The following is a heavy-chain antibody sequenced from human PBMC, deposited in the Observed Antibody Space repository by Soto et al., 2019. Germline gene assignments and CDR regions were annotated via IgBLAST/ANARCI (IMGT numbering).Heavy chain of an antibody. V-gene: IGHV4-39*01. CDR1: GGSISSSSYY. CDR3: ARGAYSSGWYGDNWFDP. Sequence: SETLSLTCTVSGGSISSSSYYWGWIRQPPGKGLEWIGSIYYSGSTYYNPSLKSRVTISVDTSKNQFSLKLSSVTAADTAVYYCARGAYSSGWYGDNWFDPWGQGTLVTVS. J-gene: IGHJ5*02. CDR2: IYYSGST. D-gene: IGHD6-19*01.